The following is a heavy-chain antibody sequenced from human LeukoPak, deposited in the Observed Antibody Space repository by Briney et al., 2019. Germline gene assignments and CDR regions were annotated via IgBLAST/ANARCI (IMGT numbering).Heavy chain of an antibody. CDR1: GFSVSRKY. J-gene: IGHJ4*02. V-gene: IGHV3-23*01. CDR2: ISGSGGTA. CDR3: AKKGYYDGSGYYMYYFDH. Sequence: PGGSLRLSCAASGFSVSRKYMSWVRQAPGKGLEWVSAISGSGGTAYYADSVKCRFTISRDNSKNTLYLQMNSLRAEDTAVYYCAKKGYYDGSGYYMYYFDHWGQGTLVTVSS. D-gene: IGHD3-22*01.